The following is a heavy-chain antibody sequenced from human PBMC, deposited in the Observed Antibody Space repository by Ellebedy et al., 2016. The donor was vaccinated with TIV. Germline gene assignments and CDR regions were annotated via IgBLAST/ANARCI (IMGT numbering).Heavy chain of an antibody. V-gene: IGHV3-30-3*01. J-gene: IGHJ3*02. Sequence: PGGSLRLSCTVSGFTFSSNLIHWVRLAPGKGLDWVTLISYDGTTQYNADPVTGRFTISRDNSKNTLYLQMDSLRAEDTAIYHCASDPWGVGPAFDIWGQGTMVTVSS. CDR2: ISYDGTTQ. D-gene: IGHD1-26*01. CDR1: GFTFSSNL. CDR3: ASDPWGVGPAFDI.